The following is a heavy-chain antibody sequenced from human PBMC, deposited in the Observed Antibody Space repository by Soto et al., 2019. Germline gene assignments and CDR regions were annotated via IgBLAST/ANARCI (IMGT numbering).Heavy chain of an antibody. CDR3: ARDSHSSSWYFDY. J-gene: IGHJ4*02. D-gene: IGHD6-13*01. CDR1: GFTFSSYG. CDR2: IWYDGSNK. V-gene: IGHV3-33*01. Sequence: GGSLRLSCAASGFTFSSYGMHWVRQAPGKGLEWVAVIWYDGSNKYYADSVKGRFTISRDNSKNTLYLQMNSLRAEDTAVYYGARDSHSSSWYFDYWGQGTLVTVAS.